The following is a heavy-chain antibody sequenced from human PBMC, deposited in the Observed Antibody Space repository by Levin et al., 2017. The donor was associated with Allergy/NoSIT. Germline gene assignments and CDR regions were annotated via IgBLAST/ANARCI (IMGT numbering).Heavy chain of an antibody. Sequence: KPSETLSLTCTVSGASFSSHYWNWIRQSPGKGLEWIGILFHTGTISTKPSLKSRVTMSVDTSKNQFSLKVASVTAADTAVYFCAGQRGYAYGFDYWGQGALVTVSS. V-gene: IGHV4-59*11. J-gene: IGHJ4*02. D-gene: IGHD5-18*01. CDR3: AGQRGYAYGFDY. CDR1: GASFSSHY. CDR2: LFHTGTI.